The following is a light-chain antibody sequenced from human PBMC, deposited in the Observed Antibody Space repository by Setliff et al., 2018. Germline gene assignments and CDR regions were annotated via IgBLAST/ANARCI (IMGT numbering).Light chain of an antibody. Sequence: QSVLTQPASVSGSLGQSITISCTGTNSDVGYYNYVSWYQQEPGKAPKLLIYEVTNRPSGVSNRFSGSTSGNTASLTISGLRAEDESDYYCSSYTGKSTVFVFGSGTRAPS. CDR2: EVT. J-gene: IGLJ1*01. CDR3: SSYTGKSTVFV. V-gene: IGLV2-14*03. CDR1: NSDVGYYNY.